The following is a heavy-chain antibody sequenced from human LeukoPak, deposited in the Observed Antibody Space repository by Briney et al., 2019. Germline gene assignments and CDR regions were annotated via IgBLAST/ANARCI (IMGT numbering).Heavy chain of an antibody. D-gene: IGHD2-2*01. CDR1: GGSFSGYY. CDR3: ARPRRGSSTSWYFDL. J-gene: IGHJ2*01. Sequence: TSETLSLTCAVYGGSFSGYYWSWIRQPPGKGLEWIGEINHSGSTNYNPSLKSRVTISVDTSKNQFSLKLSSVTAAETAVYYCARPRRGSSTSWYFDLWGRGTLVTVSS. CDR2: INHSGST. V-gene: IGHV4-34*01.